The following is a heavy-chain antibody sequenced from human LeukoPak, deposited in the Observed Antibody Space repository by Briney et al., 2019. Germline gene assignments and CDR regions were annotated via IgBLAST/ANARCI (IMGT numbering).Heavy chain of an antibody. CDR2: FDPEDGET. J-gene: IGHJ4*02. V-gene: IGHV1-24*01. Sequence: ASVKVSCKVSGYTLNELSMHWVRQAPGKGLEWMGGFDPEDGETIYAQKFQGRVTMTEDTSTDTAYMELSSLRSEDTAVYYCATDRIAAAALDYWGQGTLVTVSS. CDR1: GYTLNELS. D-gene: IGHD6-13*01. CDR3: ATDRIAAAALDY.